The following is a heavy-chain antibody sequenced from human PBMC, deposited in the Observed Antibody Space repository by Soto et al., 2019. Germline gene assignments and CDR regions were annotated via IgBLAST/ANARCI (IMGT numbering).Heavy chain of an antibody. CDR1: GDSISNVDYF. V-gene: IGHV4-30-4*01. J-gene: IGHJ5*01. Sequence: SETLSLTCSVSGDSISNVDYFWAWIRQPPGQALEYIGYIYKSATTYYNPSFGSRVAISLDTPKSQFSLNVTSVTAADTAVYFCARRRYCLTGRWFPNWFDSWGQGTLVTVSS. D-gene: IGHD2-15*01. CDR3: ARRRYCLTGRWFPNWFDS. CDR2: IYKSATT.